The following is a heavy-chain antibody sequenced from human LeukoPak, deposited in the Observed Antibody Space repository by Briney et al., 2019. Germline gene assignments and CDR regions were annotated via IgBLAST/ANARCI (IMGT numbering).Heavy chain of an antibody. CDR2: INGNGGST. Sequence: GGSLRLSCAASGFTFSNYAMSWVRQAPGKGLEWVSTINGNGGSTYYADSVKGRFTISRDNSKNTLYLQMNSLRAEDTAIYYCAKGEFLEWLLPPQYFQHWGQGTLVTVSS. J-gene: IGHJ1*01. V-gene: IGHV3-23*01. CDR1: GFTFSNYA. CDR3: AKGEFLEWLLPPQYFQH. D-gene: IGHD3-3*01.